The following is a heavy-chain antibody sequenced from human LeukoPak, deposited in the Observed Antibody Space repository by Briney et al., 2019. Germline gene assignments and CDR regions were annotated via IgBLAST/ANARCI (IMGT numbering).Heavy chain of an antibody. D-gene: IGHD1-26*01. V-gene: IGHV4-59*08. CDR1: GCSISSYY. CDR2: IYYSGST. CDR3: ARHGASGSYLYYFDD. Sequence: SETLSLTRPFSGCSISSYYWSWLRQPPAKGLDWIGYIYYSGSTNYNPSLKSRVTISVDTSKNQFSLKLSSVTAADTAVYFCARHGASGSYLYYFDDWGQGTLVTVSS. J-gene: IGHJ4*02.